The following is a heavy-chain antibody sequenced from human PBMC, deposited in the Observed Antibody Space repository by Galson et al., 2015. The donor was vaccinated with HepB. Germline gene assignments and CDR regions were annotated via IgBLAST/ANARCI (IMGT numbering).Heavy chain of an antibody. D-gene: IGHD6-6*01. CDR3: AKEGRGEQFVSPYFDY. V-gene: IGHV3-23*01. Sequence: SLRLSCAASGFTFSTYAMSWVRQAPGKGLDWVSAISGSGSSTYYADSVEGRFTISRDNSKNTVYLQMNSLRAEDTAIYYCAKEGRGEQFVSPYFDYWGQGTLVTVSS. CDR1: GFTFSTYA. CDR2: ISGSGSST. J-gene: IGHJ4*02.